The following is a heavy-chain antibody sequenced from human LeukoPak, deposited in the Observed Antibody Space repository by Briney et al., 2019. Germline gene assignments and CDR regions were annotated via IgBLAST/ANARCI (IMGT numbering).Heavy chain of an antibody. J-gene: IGHJ4*02. CDR1: GFPFSNYG. D-gene: IGHD6-25*01. CDR3: VKPGSRFDY. V-gene: IGHV3-64D*06. Sequence: PGGSLRLSCAASGFPFSNYGMHWVRQAPGKGLEYVSAISSNGGSTYYADSVKGRFTISRDNSKNTLYLQMSSLRAEDTAVYYCVKPGSRFDYWGQGTLVTVSS. CDR2: ISSNGGST.